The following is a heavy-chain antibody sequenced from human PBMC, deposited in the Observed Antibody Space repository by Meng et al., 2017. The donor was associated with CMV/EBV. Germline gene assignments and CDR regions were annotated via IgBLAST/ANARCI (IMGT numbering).Heavy chain of an antibody. CDR3: ARAGVYCSSTSCHRYYGTDV. D-gene: IGHD2-2*01. V-gene: IGHV4-30-4*08. CDR2: IYYSGST. Sequence: SETLSLTCTVSGGSISSGDYYWSWIRQPPGKGLEWIGYIYYSGSTYYNPSLKSRVTISVDTSKNQFSLKLSSVTAADTAVYYCARAGVYCSSTSCHRYYGTDVWGQGTTVTVSS. J-gene: IGHJ6*02. CDR1: GGSISSGDYY.